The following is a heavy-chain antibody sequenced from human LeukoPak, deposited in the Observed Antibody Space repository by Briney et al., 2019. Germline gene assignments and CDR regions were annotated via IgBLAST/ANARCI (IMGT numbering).Heavy chain of an antibody. CDR3: ARDIDGSSWHVDY. CDR1: GYTFTGYY. D-gene: IGHD6-13*01. V-gene: IGHV1-2*02. J-gene: IGHJ4*02. Sequence: WASVKVSCKASGYTFTGYYMHWVRRAPGQGLEWMGWNNPNSGGTNYAQKFQGRVTMTRDTSISTAYMELSRLRSDDTAVYYCARDIDGSSWHVDYWGQGTLATVSS. CDR2: NNPNSGGT.